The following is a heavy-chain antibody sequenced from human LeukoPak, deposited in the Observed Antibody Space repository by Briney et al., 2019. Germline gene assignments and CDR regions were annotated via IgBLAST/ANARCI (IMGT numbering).Heavy chain of an antibody. Sequence: GSLRLSCAASGFTFSNYAMSWIRQPPGKGLEWIGEINHSGSTNYNPSLKSRVTISVDTSKNQFSLKLSSVTAADTAVYYCAGNIVVVPAPRGWFDPWGQGTLVTVSS. CDR2: INHSGST. CDR1: GFTFSNYA. D-gene: IGHD2-2*01. J-gene: IGHJ5*02. V-gene: IGHV4-34*08. CDR3: AGNIVVVPAPRGWFDP.